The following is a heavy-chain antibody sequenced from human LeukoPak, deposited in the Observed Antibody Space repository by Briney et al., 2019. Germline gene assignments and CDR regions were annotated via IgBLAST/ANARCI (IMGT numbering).Heavy chain of an antibody. J-gene: IGHJ4*02. CDR1: GYSFTSYW. D-gene: IGHD3-9*01. V-gene: IGHV5-51*01. CDR3: ARRSYDILTGYLYYFDY. Sequence: GESLKISCQGSGYSFTSYWIGWVRQLPGKGLEWMGIIYPGDSDTRYSPSFQGQVTISADKSISTAYLQWSSLKASDTAMYYCARRSYDILTGYLYYFDYWGQGTLVTVSS. CDR2: IYPGDSDT.